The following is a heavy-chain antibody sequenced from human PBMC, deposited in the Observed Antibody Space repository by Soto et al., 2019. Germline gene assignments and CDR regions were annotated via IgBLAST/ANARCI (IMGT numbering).Heavy chain of an antibody. CDR1: GYTFTDYW. CDR2: IYPGDSDT. Sequence: GSLKISCKGSGYTFTDYWIGWVRQLPGKGLEWMGIIYPGDSDTRYSPSFQGHVTITVDKSTSTAYLQWNTLKASDTAMYYCARRQYSSSWYWFDPWGQGTLVTVSS. CDR3: ARRQYSSSWYWFDP. J-gene: IGHJ5*02. D-gene: IGHD6-13*01. V-gene: IGHV5-51*01.